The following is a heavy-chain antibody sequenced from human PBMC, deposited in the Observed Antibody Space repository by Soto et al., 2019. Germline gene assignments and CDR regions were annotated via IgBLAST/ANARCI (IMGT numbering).Heavy chain of an antibody. CDR1: GFTFSSYA. Sequence: SLRLSCAASGFTFSSYAMSWVRQAPGKGLEWVSAISGSGGSTYYADSVKGRFTISRDNSKNTLYLQMNSLRAEDTAVYYCAKELLVVVAATHDYYYGMDVWGQGTTVTVSS. J-gene: IGHJ6*02. V-gene: IGHV3-23*01. CDR2: ISGSGGST. CDR3: AKELLVVVAATHDYYYGMDV. D-gene: IGHD2-15*01.